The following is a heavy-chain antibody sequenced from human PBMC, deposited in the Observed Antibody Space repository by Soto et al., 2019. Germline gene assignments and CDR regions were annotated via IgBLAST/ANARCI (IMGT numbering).Heavy chain of an antibody. J-gene: IGHJ3*02. CDR1: GFTFSSYS. V-gene: IGHV3-21*01. CDR2: ISSSSSYI. CDR3: ARDRGGSYYMNAFDI. Sequence: GGSLRLSSAASGFTFSSYSMNWVRQAPGKGLELVSSISSSSSYIYYADSVKGRFTISRDNAKNSLYLQMNSLRAEDTAVYYCARDRGGSYYMNAFDIWGQGTMVTVSS. D-gene: IGHD1-26*01.